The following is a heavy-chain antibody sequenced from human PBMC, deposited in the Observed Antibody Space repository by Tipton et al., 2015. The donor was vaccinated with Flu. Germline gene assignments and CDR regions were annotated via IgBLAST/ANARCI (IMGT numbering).Heavy chain of an antibody. CDR2: IYTSGST. J-gene: IGHJ4*02. Sequence: TLSLTCTVSGGSISSGGYYWSWIRQHPGKGLEWIGRIYTSGSTNYNPSLKSRVTMSVDTSKNQFSLKLSSVTAADTAVYYCARDFSHYYDSIGNDYWGQGTLVTVSS. V-gene: IGHV4-61*02. CDR1: GGSISSGGYY. CDR3: ARDFSHYYDSIGNDY. D-gene: IGHD3-22*01.